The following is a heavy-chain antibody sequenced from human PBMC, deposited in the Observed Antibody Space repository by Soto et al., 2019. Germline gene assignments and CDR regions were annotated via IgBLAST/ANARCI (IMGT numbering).Heavy chain of an antibody. V-gene: IGHV3-33*01. CDR1: GFTFSSYG. Sequence: GGSLRLSCAASGFTFSSYGMHWVRQAPGKGLEWVAVIWYDGSNKYYADPVKGRFTISRDNSKNTLYLQMNSLRAEDTAVYYCARAIAAAGNQHYYYYYGMDVWGQGTTVTVSS. D-gene: IGHD6-13*01. CDR2: IWYDGSNK. CDR3: ARAIAAAGNQHYYYYYGMDV. J-gene: IGHJ6*02.